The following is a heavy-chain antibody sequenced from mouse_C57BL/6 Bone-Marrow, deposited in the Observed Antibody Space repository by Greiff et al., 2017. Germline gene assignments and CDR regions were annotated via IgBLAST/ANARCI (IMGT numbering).Heavy chain of an antibody. CDR1: GYTFTSYW. CDR2: IDPSDSYT. Sequence: QVQLQQSGAELVMPGASVKLSCKASGYTFTSYWMHWVKQRPGQGLEWIGEIDPSDSYTNYNQKFKGKSTLTVDKSSSTAYMQLSSLTSEDSAVYYCARETAQVYFDDGGQGTTLTVSS. CDR3: ARETAQVYFDD. D-gene: IGHD3-2*02. V-gene: IGHV1-69*01. J-gene: IGHJ2*01.